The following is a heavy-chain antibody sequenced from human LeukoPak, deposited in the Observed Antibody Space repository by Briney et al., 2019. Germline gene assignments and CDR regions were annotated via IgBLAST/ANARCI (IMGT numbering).Heavy chain of an antibody. J-gene: IGHJ4*02. CDR1: GYTLTELS. D-gene: IGHD6-19*01. V-gene: IGHV1-24*01. CDR2: FDPEDGET. Sequence: ASVKVSCKVSGYTLTELSMHWVRQAPGKGLEWMGGFDPEDGETIYAQKFQGRVTMTEDTSTDAAYMELSSLRSEDTAVYYCATSSFIAVAGTLDYWGQGTLVTVSS. CDR3: ATSSFIAVAGTLDY.